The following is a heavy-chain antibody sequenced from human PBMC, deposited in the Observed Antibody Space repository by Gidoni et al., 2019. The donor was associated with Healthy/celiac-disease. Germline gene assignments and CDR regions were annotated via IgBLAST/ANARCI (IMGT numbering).Heavy chain of an antibody. Sequence: EVQLVESGGGLVQPGRSMRLSCAASGFTFDDYAMHWVRQAPGKGLEWVSGINWNSGSIGYADSVKGRFTISRDNAKNSLYLQMNSLRAEDTALYYCAKDISSSWFNWFDPWGQGTLVTVSS. D-gene: IGHD6-13*01. J-gene: IGHJ5*02. V-gene: IGHV3-9*01. CDR3: AKDISSSWFNWFDP. CDR1: GFTFDDYA. CDR2: INWNSGSI.